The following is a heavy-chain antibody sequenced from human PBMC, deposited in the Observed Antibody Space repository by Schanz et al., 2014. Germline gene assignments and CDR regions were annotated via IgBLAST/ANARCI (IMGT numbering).Heavy chain of an antibody. D-gene: IGHD5-12*01. CDR1: GFTFSTYA. Sequence: EVQLVESGGGLVKPGGSLRLSCAASGFTFSTYAMSWVRQAPGKGLEWVSAISGSGGSTYYADSVEGRFTISRDNSRNTLYLQMNSLRTEDTAVYYCASPSGYSDYGTYFDFWGQGTLVTVSS. V-gene: IGHV3-23*04. J-gene: IGHJ4*02. CDR2: ISGSGGST. CDR3: ASPSGYSDYGTYFDF.